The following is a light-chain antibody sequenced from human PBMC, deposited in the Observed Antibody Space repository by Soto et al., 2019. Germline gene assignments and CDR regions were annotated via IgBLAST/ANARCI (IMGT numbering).Light chain of an antibody. J-gene: IGLJ2*01. Sequence: QSALTQPASVSGSPGQSITISCAGTSRDIGDYNLVFWYQQHPGKAPKVIIYEGNKRPSGVSNRFSGSKSGNTASLTISALQAEDEADYYCCSYAGSSTLVLGGGTQLTVL. CDR3: CSYAGSSTLV. V-gene: IGLV2-23*01. CDR2: EGN. CDR1: SRDIGDYNL.